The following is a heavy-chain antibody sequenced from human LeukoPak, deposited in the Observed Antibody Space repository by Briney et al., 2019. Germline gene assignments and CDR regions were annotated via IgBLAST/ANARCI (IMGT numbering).Heavy chain of an antibody. CDR1: GYIFTSYY. CDR3: ARRAGDHYYFDY. CDR2: INPSSGST. Sequence: ASVRVSCKASGYIFTSYYMHWVRQAPGQGLEWMGIINPSSGSTSYAQKFQDRVKMTRDTSRSTVYMELSSLRSEDTAVYYCARRAGDHYYFDYWGQGTLVTVSS. J-gene: IGHJ4*02. D-gene: IGHD7-27*01. V-gene: IGHV1-46*01.